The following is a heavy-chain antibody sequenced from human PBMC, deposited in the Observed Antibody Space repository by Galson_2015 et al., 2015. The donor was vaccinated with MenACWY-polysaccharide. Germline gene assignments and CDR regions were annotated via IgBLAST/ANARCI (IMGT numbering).Heavy chain of an antibody. V-gene: IGHV3-48*01. CDR3: ARDFKEVGAFDY. J-gene: IGHJ4*02. CDR1: GFTFSGSA. CDR2: ISSSSSTI. Sequence: SLRLSCAASGFTFSGSAMHWVRQASGKGLEWVSYISSSSSTIYYADPVKGRFTISRDNAKNSLYLQMNSLRAEDTAVYYCARDFKEVGAFDYWGQGTLVTVSS. D-gene: IGHD1-26*01.